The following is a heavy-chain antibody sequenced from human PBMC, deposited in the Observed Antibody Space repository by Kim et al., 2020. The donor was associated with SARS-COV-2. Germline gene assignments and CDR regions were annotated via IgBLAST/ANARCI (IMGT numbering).Heavy chain of an antibody. Sequence: ASVKVSCKASGYSFITYGITWVRPAPGQGLEWMGWIGNTGNTHYAQIFRDRVTITTDTSTTTAYMGLRGLRSDNTAVYYCAREGLGGNYYSLDFDYWGQGTLVTVPS. V-gene: IGHV1-18*01. D-gene: IGHD2-21*02. CDR2: IGNTGNT. CDR1: GYSFITYG. CDR3: AREGLGGNYYSLDFDY. J-gene: IGHJ4*02.